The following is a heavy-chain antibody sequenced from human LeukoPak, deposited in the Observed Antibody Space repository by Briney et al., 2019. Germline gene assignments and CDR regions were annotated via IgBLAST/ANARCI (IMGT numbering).Heavy chain of an antibody. CDR1: GGSFSGYY. J-gene: IGHJ6*02. V-gene: IGHV4-34*01. CDR2: INHSGST. CDR3: ASASGYSYGYAYYGMGV. D-gene: IGHD5-18*01. Sequence: SETLSLTCAVYGGSFSGYYWSWIRQPPGKGLEWIGEINHSGSTNYNPSLKSRVTISVDTSKNQFSLKLSSVTAADTAVYYCASASGYSYGYAYYGMGVWGQGTTVTVSS.